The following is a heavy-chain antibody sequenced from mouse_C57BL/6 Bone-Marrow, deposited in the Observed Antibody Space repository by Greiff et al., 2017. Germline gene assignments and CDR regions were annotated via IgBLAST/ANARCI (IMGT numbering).Heavy chain of an antibody. V-gene: IGHV1-63*01. CDR1: GYTFTNYW. Sequence: QVQLQQSGAELVRPGTSVKMSCKASGYTFTNYWIGWAKQRPGHGLEWLGDLYPGGGYTNYNEQFKGKATLTSDKSSSTAYTKFSSLTSEDSAIYYCASRGYYGSSYRYFDVWGTGTTVTVSS. J-gene: IGHJ1*03. CDR3: ASRGYYGSSYRYFDV. D-gene: IGHD1-1*01. CDR2: LYPGGGYT.